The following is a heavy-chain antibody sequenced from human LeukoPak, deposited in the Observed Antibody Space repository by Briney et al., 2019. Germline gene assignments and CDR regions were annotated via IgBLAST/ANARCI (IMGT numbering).Heavy chain of an antibody. Sequence: LRLSCAASGFTFSDYYMSWIRQAPGKGLEWIGYIYQSGSTYYNPSLRSRVTISVDRSKNQFSLKLSSVTAADTAVYYCARGSERAWSPPDYWGQGTLVTVSS. V-gene: IGHV4-30-2*01. CDR2: IYQSGST. CDR1: GFTFSDYY. J-gene: IGHJ4*02. CDR3: ARGSERAWSPPDY. D-gene: IGHD2-15*01.